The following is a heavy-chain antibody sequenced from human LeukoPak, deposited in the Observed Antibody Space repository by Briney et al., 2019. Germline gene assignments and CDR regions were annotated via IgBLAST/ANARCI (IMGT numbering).Heavy chain of an antibody. Sequence: GGSLRLSCAASGFTFSSYSMNWVRQAPGKGLEWVSSISSSSSYIYYADSVEGRFTISRDNAKNTLYLQMNSLRVEDTAVYYCAITVTGGIDYWGQGTLVTVSS. D-gene: IGHD4-17*01. CDR3: AITVTGGIDY. V-gene: IGHV3-21*01. CDR2: ISSSSSYI. J-gene: IGHJ4*02. CDR1: GFTFSSYS.